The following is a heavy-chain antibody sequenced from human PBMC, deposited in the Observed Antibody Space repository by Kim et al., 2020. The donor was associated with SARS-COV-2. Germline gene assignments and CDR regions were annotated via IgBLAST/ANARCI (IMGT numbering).Heavy chain of an antibody. Sequence: GGSLRLSCAASGFTFSDYYMSWIRQAPGKGLEWVSYISSSSSYTNYADSVKGRFTISRDNAKNSLYLQMNSLRAEDTAVYYCARVGYDYVWGSYRDYYYYYGMDVWGPGTTVTVSS. CDR1: GFTFSDYY. V-gene: IGHV3-11*05. J-gene: IGHJ6*02. CDR2: ISSSSSYT. D-gene: IGHD3-16*02. CDR3: ARVGYDYVWGSYRDYYYYYGMDV.